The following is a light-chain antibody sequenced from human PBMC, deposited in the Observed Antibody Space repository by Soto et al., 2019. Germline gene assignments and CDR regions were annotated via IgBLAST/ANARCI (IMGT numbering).Light chain of an antibody. CDR2: KDS. Sequence: SYELTQPSSVSVSPGPTARITCSGDVLAKKYARWFQQKPGQAPVLVIYKDSERPSGIPERFSGSSSGTTVTLTISGAQVEDEADYYCYSAADNNQVFGGGTKVTVL. J-gene: IGLJ2*01. CDR1: VLAKKY. CDR3: YSAADNNQV. V-gene: IGLV3-27*01.